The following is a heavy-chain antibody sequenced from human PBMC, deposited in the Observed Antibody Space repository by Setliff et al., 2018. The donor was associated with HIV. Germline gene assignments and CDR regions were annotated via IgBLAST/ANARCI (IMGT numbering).Heavy chain of an antibody. D-gene: IGHD3-10*01. Sequence: PGGSLRLSCAASGFTFSNYAMSWIRQAPGKGLEWISYISRGGRTKYYADSVKGRFTISRDNAKNSLYLQMNSLRAEDTAVYYCARPTYYGSAPFDPWGQGTLVTVSS. V-gene: IGHV3-11*04. CDR2: ISRGGRTK. CDR3: ARPTYYGSAPFDP. CDR1: GFTFSNYA. J-gene: IGHJ5*02.